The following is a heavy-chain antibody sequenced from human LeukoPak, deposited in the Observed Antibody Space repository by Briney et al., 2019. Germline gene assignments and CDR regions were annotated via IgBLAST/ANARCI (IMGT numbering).Heavy chain of an antibody. CDR3: GRDDSPLIAATGPIHI. CDR2: IDYSGST. Sequence: PSETLSLTCTVSRSSISSYYWSCIRQPPGKGLEWIRYIDYSGSTNYNPSLKSRVTISVDTSKNQVSLKLSSVTAADTAVYYCGRDDSPLIAATGPIHIWGQGTLVTVSS. J-gene: IGHJ4*02. CDR1: RSSISSYY. D-gene: IGHD6-13*01. V-gene: IGHV4-59*01.